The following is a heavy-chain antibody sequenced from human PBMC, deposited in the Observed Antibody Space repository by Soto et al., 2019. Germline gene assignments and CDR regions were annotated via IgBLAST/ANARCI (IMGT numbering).Heavy chain of an antibody. J-gene: IGHJ4*02. V-gene: IGHV4-34*01. D-gene: IGHD2-21*01. CDR2: INHSGST. CDR1: GGSFSGYY. CDR3: ARGPIQGARPYYFDY. Sequence: TSETLSLTCAVYGGSFSGYYWSWIRQPPGKGLEWIGEINHSGSTNYNPSLKSRVTISVDTSKNQFSLKLSSVTAADTAVYYCARGPIQGARPYYFDYWGQGTLVTVSS.